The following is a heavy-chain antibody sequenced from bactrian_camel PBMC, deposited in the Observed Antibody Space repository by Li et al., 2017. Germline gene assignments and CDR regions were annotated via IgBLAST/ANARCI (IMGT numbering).Heavy chain of an antibody. D-gene: IGHD5*01. CDR3: AADHPWSRDSLPVPCLRLTDFGY. V-gene: IGHV3-1*01. Sequence: DVQLVESGGGAVQTGGSLRLTCTAVGLTFEGGNQGWYRETPGNEFELVSSIAPDGSRWYADSVQGRFTISRNVLPERLSLQMTRLKAEDTAMYYCAADHPWSRDSLPVPCLRLTDFGYWGQGTQVTVS. CDR1: GLTFEGGN. J-gene: IGHJ6*01. CDR2: IAPDGSR.